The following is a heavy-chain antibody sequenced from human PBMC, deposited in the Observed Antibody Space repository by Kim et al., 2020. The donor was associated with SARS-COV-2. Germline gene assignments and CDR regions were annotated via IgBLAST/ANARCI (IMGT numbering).Heavy chain of an antibody. CDR3: AREQGYCSSTSCYGTSKYNWFDP. CDR1: GFTFSSYW. J-gene: IGHJ5*02. CDR2: IKQDGSEK. V-gene: IGHV3-7*03. Sequence: GGSLRLSCAASGFTFSSYWMSWVRQAPGKGLEWVANIKQDGSEKYYVDSVKGRFTISRDNAKNSLYLQMNSLRAEDTAVYYCAREQGYCSSTSCYGTSKYNWFDPWGQGTLVTVSS. D-gene: IGHD2-2*01.